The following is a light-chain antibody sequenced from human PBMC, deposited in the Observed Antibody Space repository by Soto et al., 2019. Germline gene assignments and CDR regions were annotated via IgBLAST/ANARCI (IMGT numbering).Light chain of an antibody. Sequence: EIVLTQSPGTLSLSPGEGATLSCRASQSVSSSYLAWYQQKPGQAPRLLFYGASSRATGIPDRFSDSGSGTDFTLTISRLEPEDFAVDYCQQYGSSNTFGQGTKLEIK. V-gene: IGKV3-20*01. J-gene: IGKJ2*01. CDR2: GAS. CDR1: QSVSSSY. CDR3: QQYGSSNT.